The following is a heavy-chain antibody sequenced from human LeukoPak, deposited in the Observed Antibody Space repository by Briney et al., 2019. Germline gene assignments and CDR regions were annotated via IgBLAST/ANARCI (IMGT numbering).Heavy chain of an antibody. D-gene: IGHD3-16*01. CDR2: IYTSGST. CDR1: GGSISSGSYY. J-gene: IGHJ5*02. Sequence: KASETLSLTCTVSGGSISSGSYYWSWIRQPAGKGLEWIGRIYTSGSTNYNPSLKSRVTISVDTSKNQFSLKLSSVTAADTAVYYCARDWGKWLLQGNWFDPWGQGTLVTVSS. CDR3: ARDWGKWLLQGNWFDP. V-gene: IGHV4-61*02.